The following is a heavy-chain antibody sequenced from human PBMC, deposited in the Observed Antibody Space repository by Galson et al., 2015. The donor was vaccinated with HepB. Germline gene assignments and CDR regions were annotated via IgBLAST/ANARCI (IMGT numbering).Heavy chain of an antibody. J-gene: IGHJ1*01. Sequence: SVKVSCKASGYTFTTHGLSWVRQAPGQGLEWMGWISSYNGDTNYAQKLHDRVTMTADTSTSTAYMELRGLTSDDTAVYYCARGGPQQLVKQIGFEYFQHWGQGTLVTVSS. CDR1: GYTFTTHG. CDR2: ISSYNGDT. D-gene: IGHD6-13*01. CDR3: ARGGPQQLVKQIGFEYFQH. V-gene: IGHV1-18*04.